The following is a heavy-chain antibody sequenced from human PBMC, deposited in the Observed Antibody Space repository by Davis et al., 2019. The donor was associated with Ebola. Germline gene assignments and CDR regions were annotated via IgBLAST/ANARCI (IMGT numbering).Heavy chain of an antibody. CDR2: IYYSGST. CDR3: ARGQDENSSSDFDY. Sequence: PSETLSLTCAVYGGSFSGYYWSWIRQPPGKGLEWIGYIYYSGSTNYNPSLKSRVTISVDTSKNQFSLKLSSVTAADTAVYYCARGQDENSSSDFDYWGQGTLVTVSS. CDR1: GGSFSGYY. V-gene: IGHV4-59*12. D-gene: IGHD6-6*01. J-gene: IGHJ4*02.